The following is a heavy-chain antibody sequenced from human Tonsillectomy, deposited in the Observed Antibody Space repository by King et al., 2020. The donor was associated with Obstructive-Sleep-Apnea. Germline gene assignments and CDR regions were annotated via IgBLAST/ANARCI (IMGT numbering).Heavy chain of an antibody. J-gene: IGHJ3*02. CDR1: GFTFRNYG. CDR2: IRYHGTKK. Sequence: ESGGGVVQPGGSLRLSCAASGFTFRNYGMHWVRQAPGKGLDWVAFIRYHGTKKYYADSVKGRFTISRDNSKNTMHLQMNRLRGDDTAVYYCVKEAPREGVNPDDALDIWGQGTMVTVSS. D-gene: IGHD1-14*01. CDR3: VKEAPREGVNPDDALDI. V-gene: IGHV3-30*02.